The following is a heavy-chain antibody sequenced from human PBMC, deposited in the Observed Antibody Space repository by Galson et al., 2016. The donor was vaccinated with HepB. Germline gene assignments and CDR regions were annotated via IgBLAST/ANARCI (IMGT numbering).Heavy chain of an antibody. Sequence: SVKVSCKASGGSFSGFGISWVRQAPGQGLEWMGGIIPMSGTANYAQEFQGRVTFIADESTSTAYMELSSMRYEDTAVYYCARVLPTVTHTYYFDYWGQGTLVTVSS. J-gene: IGHJ4*02. V-gene: IGHV1-69*13. CDR1: GGSFSGFG. CDR2: IIPMSGTA. D-gene: IGHD4-17*01. CDR3: ARVLPTVTHTYYFDY.